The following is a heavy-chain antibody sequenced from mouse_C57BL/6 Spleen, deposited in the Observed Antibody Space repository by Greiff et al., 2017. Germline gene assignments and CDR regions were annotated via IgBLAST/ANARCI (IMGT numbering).Heavy chain of an antibody. Sequence: VQLKQSGPVLARPGASVKMSCKTSGYTFTSYWMHWVKQRPGQGLEWIGAIYPGYSDTSYNQKFKGKAKLTAVTSASTAYMAISSLTNEDSAVYYCTTGGSACYAMDYWGQGTSVTVSS. D-gene: IGHD1-1*02. CDR2: IYPGYSDT. J-gene: IGHJ4*01. V-gene: IGHV1-5*01. CDR1: GYTFTSYW. CDR3: TTGGSACYAMDY.